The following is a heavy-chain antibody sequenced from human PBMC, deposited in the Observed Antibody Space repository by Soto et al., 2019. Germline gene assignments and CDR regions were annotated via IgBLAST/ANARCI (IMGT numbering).Heavy chain of an antibody. Sequence: LDTQSVTCAVSGGSVSANSYYWNWVRLPPGKGLQWVGHIYHTGIIQYSLSFKIRALISLDPPKNQLSLRLSSVTVADTAVYKCVRGSLYNFDSSGTELWFDPWGQGALVT. CDR3: VRGSLYNFDSSGTELWFDP. CDR2: IYHTGII. J-gene: IGHJ5*02. D-gene: IGHD6-19*01. V-gene: IGHV4-61*01. CDR1: GGSVSANSYY.